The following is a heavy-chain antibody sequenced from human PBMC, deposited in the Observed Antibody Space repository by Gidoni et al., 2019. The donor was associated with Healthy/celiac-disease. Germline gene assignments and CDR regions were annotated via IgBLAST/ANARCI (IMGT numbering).Heavy chain of an antibody. D-gene: IGHD2-21*01. CDR1: GGPITSGRYY. Sequence: QVQLQESGPGPVNPSHTLSLTCTFSGGPITSGRYYWRWVRQHPGKGLEWIAYTYYSGSTYYTPSLKSRVTISVDTSTNQFSLKLSSVTAADTAVYYCARARQRAYCGGDCYSGWFDPWGQGTLVTVSS. CDR2: TYYSGST. V-gene: IGHV4-31*03. J-gene: IGHJ5*02. CDR3: ARARQRAYCGGDCYSGWFDP.